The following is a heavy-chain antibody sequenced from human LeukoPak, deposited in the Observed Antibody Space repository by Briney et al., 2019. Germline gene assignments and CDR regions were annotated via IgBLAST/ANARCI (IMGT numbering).Heavy chain of an antibody. D-gene: IGHD2-2*02. Sequence: GGSLRLSCAASGFTFSNYGMSWVRQAPGKGLEWVSAISGSGGRTYHADSVKGRFTISRDNAKNSLYLQMNSLRAEDTAVYYCARERCSSTSCYRAFDYWGQGTLVTVSS. CDR1: GFTFSNYG. CDR2: ISGSGGRT. J-gene: IGHJ4*02. CDR3: ARERCSSTSCYRAFDY. V-gene: IGHV3-23*01.